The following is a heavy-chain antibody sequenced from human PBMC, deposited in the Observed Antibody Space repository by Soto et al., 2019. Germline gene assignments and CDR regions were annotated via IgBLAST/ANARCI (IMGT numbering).Heavy chain of an antibody. V-gene: IGHV4-39*01. CDR3: ARQSYSFGPSNFDY. Sequence: QLQLQESGPGLVKPSETLSLTCTVSGGSISSRTYYSAWIRQPPGKGLEWIGSISYSGSTSHNLSLKSRTTISVDKSKNQFSLKLSSVTAADTAVDYCARQSYSFGPSNFDYWGQGTLVTVSS. CDR2: ISYSGST. J-gene: IGHJ4*02. D-gene: IGHD5-18*01. CDR1: GGSISSRTYY.